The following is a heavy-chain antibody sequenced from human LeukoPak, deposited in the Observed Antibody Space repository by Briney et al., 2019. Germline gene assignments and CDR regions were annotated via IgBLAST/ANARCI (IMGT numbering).Heavy chain of an antibody. CDR2: VYYSGST. J-gene: IGHJ3*02. Sequence: SETLSLTCTVSGGSISSYYWSWIRQPPGKGLEWIGYVYYSGSTNYNPSLKSRVTISVDTSKNQFSLKLSSVTAADTAVYYCARVLDLSKRVLEAFDIWGQGTMVTVSS. CDR3: ARVLDLSKRVLEAFDI. D-gene: IGHD4/OR15-4a*01. CDR1: GGSISSYY. V-gene: IGHV4-59*01.